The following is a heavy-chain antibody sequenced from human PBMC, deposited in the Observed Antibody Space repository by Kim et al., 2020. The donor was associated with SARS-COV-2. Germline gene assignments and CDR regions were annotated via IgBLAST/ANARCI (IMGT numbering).Heavy chain of an antibody. Sequence: EKYYVDSVKGRFTISRDNAKNSLYLQMNSLRAEDTAVFHCARGNGDFFDYWGQGTLVTVSS. CDR3: ARGNGDFFDY. D-gene: IGHD4-17*01. CDR2: EK. V-gene: IGHV3-7*01. J-gene: IGHJ4*02.